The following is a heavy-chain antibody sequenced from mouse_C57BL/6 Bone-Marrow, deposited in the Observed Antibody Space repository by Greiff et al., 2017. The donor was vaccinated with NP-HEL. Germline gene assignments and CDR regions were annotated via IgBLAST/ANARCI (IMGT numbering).Heavy chain of an antibody. V-gene: IGHV1-31*01. J-gene: IGHJ4*01. D-gene: IGHD2-1*01. CDR3: ARSTGYDAMDY. CDR1: GYSFTGYY. CDR2: IYPYNGVS. Sequence: VQLKESGPELVKPGASVKISCKASGYSFTGYYMHWVKQSHGNILDWIGYIYPYNGVSSYNQKFKGKATLTVDKSSSTAYMELRSLTSEDAAVYYCARSTGYDAMDYWGQGTSVTVSS.